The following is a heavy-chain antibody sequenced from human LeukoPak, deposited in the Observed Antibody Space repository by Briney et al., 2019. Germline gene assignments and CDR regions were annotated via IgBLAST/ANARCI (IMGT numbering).Heavy chain of an antibody. CDR1: GGSISSGSYY. CDR2: IYTSGST. V-gene: IGHV4-61*02. Sequence: SQTLSLTCTVSGGSISSGSYYWSWIRQPAGKGLEWIGRIYTSGSTNYNPSLKSRVTISVDTSKNQFSLKLSSVTAADTAVYYCARLIAADGILFWDYWGQGTLVTVSS. D-gene: IGHD6-13*01. CDR3: ARLIAADGILFWDY. J-gene: IGHJ4*02.